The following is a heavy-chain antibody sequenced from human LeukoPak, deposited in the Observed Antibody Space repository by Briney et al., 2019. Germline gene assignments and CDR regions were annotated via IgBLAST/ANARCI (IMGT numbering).Heavy chain of an antibody. CDR1: GGSFTDYY. J-gene: IGHJ1*01. CDR2: INHSGST. V-gene: IGHV4-34*01. CDR3: ARYYDSSGYYPGTAYFQH. Sequence: PSETPSLTCAVYGGSFTDYYWTWIRQPPGKGLEWIGEINHSGSTNYNPSLKSRVTISVDTSKNQFSLKLSSVTAADTAVYYCARYYDSSGYYPGTAYFQHWGQGTLVTVSS. D-gene: IGHD3-22*01.